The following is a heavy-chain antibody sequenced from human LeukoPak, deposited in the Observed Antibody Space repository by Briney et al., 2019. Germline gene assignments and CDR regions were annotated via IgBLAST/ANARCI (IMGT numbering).Heavy chain of an antibody. CDR3: ARDQDPGAFDI. V-gene: IGHV1-18*01. CDR1: GYTLTNYG. Sequence: ASVKVSCKASGYTLTNYGISWVRQAPGKGLERMGWISAYNGNTNYAQNLQGRLTMTTDTSTTTAYMELRSLRSDDTAVYYCARDQDPGAFDIWGQGTMVTVSS. J-gene: IGHJ3*02. CDR2: ISAYNGNT.